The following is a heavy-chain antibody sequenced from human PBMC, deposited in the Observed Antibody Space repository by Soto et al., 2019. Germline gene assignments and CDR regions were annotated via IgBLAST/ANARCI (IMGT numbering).Heavy chain of an antibody. CDR3: ARTHDSSGPGAFDI. D-gene: IGHD3-22*01. CDR2: IIPIFGTA. Sequence: SVKVSCKAPGGTFSSYAISWVRQAPGQGLEWMGGIIPIFGTANYAQKFQGRVTITADKSTSTAYMELSSLRSEDTAVYYCARTHDSSGPGAFDIWGQGTMVTVSS. CDR1: GGTFSSYA. V-gene: IGHV1-69*06. J-gene: IGHJ3*02.